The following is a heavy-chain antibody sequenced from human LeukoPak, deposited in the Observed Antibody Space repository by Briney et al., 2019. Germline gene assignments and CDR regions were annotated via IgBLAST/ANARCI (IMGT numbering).Heavy chain of an antibody. J-gene: IGHJ5*02. V-gene: IGHV4-38-2*02. CDR3: ARDGPMIVVVPAARFTDP. CDR2: IYHSGST. D-gene: IGHD2-2*01. CDR1: GYSISSGYY. Sequence: SETLSPTCTVSGYSISSGYYWGWIRQPPGKGLEWIGSIYHSGSTYYNPSLKSRVTISVDTSKNQFSLKLSSVTAADTAVYYCARDGPMIVVVPAARFTDPWGQGTLVTVSS.